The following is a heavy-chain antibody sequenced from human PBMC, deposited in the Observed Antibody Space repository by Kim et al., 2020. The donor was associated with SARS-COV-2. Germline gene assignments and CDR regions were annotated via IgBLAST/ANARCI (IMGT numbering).Heavy chain of an antibody. CDR1: GFSLNSSGVA. CDR3: TQRRLRGYCSGVTCYSGS. Sequence: SGPTLVNPTQTLTLTCTFSGFSLNSSGVAVGWTRQSPGKALESLAFVFWDDNKLYTPSQKDRLTITKYPSKNQVVLTVADMSPVDTGTYYCTQRRLRGYCSGVTCYSGSWGPGILVTVSS. J-gene: IGHJ4*02. CDR2: VFWDDNK. D-gene: IGHD2-15*01. V-gene: IGHV2-5*02.